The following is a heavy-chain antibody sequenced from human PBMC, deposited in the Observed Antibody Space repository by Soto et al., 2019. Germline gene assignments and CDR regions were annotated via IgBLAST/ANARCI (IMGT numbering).Heavy chain of an antibody. D-gene: IGHD4-17*01. CDR3: AKDNSYGDYLFDY. CDR1: GFTFDDYA. Sequence: PGGSLRLSCAASGFTFDDYAMHWVRQAPGKGLEWVSGISWNSGSIGYADSVKGRFTISRDNAKNSLYLQMNSLRAEDTALYYCAKDNSYGDYLFDYWGQGTLVTVSS. J-gene: IGHJ4*02. CDR2: ISWNSGSI. V-gene: IGHV3-9*01.